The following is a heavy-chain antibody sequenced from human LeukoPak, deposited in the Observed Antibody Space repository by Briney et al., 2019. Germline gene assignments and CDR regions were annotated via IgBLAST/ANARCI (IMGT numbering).Heavy chain of an antibody. D-gene: IGHD4-11*01. Sequence: ASVKVSCKASGYTFTGYYMHWVRQAPGQGLEWMGWINPNSGGTNYAQKFQGRVTMTRDTSISTAYMELSRLRSDDTAVYYCARADKTMTTVLYFDYWGQGTLVTVSS. J-gene: IGHJ4*02. V-gene: IGHV1-2*02. CDR2: INPNSGGT. CDR1: GYTFTGYY. CDR3: ARADKTMTTVLYFDY.